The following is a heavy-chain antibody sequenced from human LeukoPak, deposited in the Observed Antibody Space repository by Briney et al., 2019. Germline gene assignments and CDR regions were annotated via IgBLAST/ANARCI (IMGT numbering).Heavy chain of an antibody. CDR1: GFTFSSYS. CDR2: ISSSSSTI. CDR3: ARVFCGADCYVDDY. D-gene: IGHD2-21*02. Sequence: GGSLRLSCAASGFTFSSYSMNWVRQAPGKGLEWVLYISSSSSTIYYADSMKGRFTISRDNSKNTLYLQMNSLRAEDTAVYYCARVFCGADCYVDDYWGQGTLVTVSS. V-gene: IGHV3-48*01. J-gene: IGHJ4*02.